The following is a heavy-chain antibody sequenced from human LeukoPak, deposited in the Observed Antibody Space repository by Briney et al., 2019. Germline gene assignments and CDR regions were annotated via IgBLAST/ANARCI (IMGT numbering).Heavy chain of an antibody. V-gene: IGHV1-2*02. D-gene: IGHD3-16*01. CDR2: INPYSGGT. CDR1: GYTFTVYY. Sequence: ASVKVSCKASGYTFTVYYMHWVRQAPGQGLEWMGWINPYSGGTNYAQKFQGRVTMIRDTSNSTAYMELSSLRSEDTAVYYCATRGRGLFDYWGQGTLVTVSS. J-gene: IGHJ4*02. CDR3: ATRGRGLFDY.